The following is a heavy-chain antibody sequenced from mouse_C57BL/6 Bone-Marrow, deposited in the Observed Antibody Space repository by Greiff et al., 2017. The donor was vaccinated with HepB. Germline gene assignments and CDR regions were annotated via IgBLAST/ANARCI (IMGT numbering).Heavy chain of an antibody. V-gene: IGHV1-39*01. CDR1: GYSFTDYN. J-gene: IGHJ3*01. Sequence: EVKLMESGPELVKPGASVKISCKASGYSFTDYNMNWVKQSNGKSLEWIGVINPNYGTTSYNQKFKGKATLTVDQSSSTAYMQLNSLTSEDSAVYYCARGGNYAAWFAYWGQGTLVTVSA. CDR3: ARGGNYAAWFAY. D-gene: IGHD2-1*01. CDR2: INPNYGTT.